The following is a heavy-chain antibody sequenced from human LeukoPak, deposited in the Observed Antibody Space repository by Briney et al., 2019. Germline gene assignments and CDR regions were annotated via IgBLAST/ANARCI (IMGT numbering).Heavy chain of an antibody. V-gene: IGHV3-30*02. J-gene: IGHJ4*02. CDR2: IRYDGSNK. CDR1: GFTFSSYG. CDR3: ARGHTVTSYFDY. Sequence: GGSLRLSCAASGFTFSSYGMHWVRQAPGKGLEWVAFIRYDGSNKYYADSVKGRFTISRDNSKNTLYLQMNSLRAEDTAVYYCARGHTVTSYFDYWGQGTLVTVSS. D-gene: IGHD4-17*01.